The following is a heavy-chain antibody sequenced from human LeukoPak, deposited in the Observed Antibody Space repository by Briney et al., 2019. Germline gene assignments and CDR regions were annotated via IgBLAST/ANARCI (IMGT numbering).Heavy chain of an antibody. Sequence: GGSLRLSCAASGFTFSSYSMNWVRQAPGKGLEWVSSISSSSSYIYYADSVKGRFTISRDNAKNSLYLQMNSLRAEDTAVYYCARALIAAAGAFDIWGQGTMVTVSS. CDR2: ISSSSSYI. D-gene: IGHD6-13*01. J-gene: IGHJ3*02. V-gene: IGHV3-21*01. CDR1: GFTFSSYS. CDR3: ARALIAAAGAFDI.